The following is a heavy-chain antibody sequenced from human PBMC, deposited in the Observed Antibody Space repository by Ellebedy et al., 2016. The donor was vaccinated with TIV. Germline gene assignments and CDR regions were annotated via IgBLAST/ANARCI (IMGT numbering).Heavy chain of an antibody. J-gene: IGHJ3*02. CDR1: GFTFDDYA. V-gene: IGHV3-9*01. CDR2: ISWNSGSI. Sequence: SLKISCAASGFTFDDYAMHWVRQAPGKGLEWVSGISWNSGSIGYADSVKGRFTISRDNAKNSLYLQMNSLRAEDTAVYYCARRELLGYSYGRYAFNIWGHGTMVTVSS. CDR3: ARRELLGYSYGRYAFNI. D-gene: IGHD5-18*01.